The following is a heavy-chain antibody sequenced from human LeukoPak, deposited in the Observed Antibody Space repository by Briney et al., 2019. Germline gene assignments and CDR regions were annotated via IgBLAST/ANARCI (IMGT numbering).Heavy chain of an antibody. CDR3: ARESSWHYFDY. Sequence: ASVKVSCKASGYTFTSYPMNWVRQAPGQGLEWMGWINTNTGNPTYAQGFTGRFVFSLDTSVSTAYLQISSLKADDTAVYYCARESSWHYFDYWGQGSLVTVSS. J-gene: IGHJ4*02. V-gene: IGHV7-4-1*02. D-gene: IGHD6-13*01. CDR1: GYTFTSYP. CDR2: INTNTGNP.